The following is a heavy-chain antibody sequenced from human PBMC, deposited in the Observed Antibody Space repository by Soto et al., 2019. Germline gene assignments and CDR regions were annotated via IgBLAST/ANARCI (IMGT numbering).Heavy chain of an antibody. V-gene: IGHV1-3*01. CDR3: ARDFTYGDYALDAFDI. D-gene: IGHD4-17*01. Sequence: ASVKVSCKASGYTFTSYAMHWVRQAHGQRLEWMGWINAGNGNTKYSQKFQGRVTITRDTSASTAYMELSSLRSEDTAVYYCARDFTYGDYALDAFDIWGQGTMVTVSS. J-gene: IGHJ3*02. CDR2: INAGNGNT. CDR1: GYTFTSYA.